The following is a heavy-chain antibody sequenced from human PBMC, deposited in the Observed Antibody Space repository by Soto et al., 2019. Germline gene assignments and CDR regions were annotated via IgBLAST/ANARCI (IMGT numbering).Heavy chain of an antibody. V-gene: IGHV4-39*07. Sequence: SETLSLTCTVSGGSISSSSYYWGWIRQPPGKGLEWIGSIYYSGSTYYNPSLKSRVTISVDTSKNQFSLKLSSVTAADTAVYYCARGTVLRYFDWPTPVDYWGQGTLVTVSS. D-gene: IGHD3-9*01. CDR3: ARGTVLRYFDWPTPVDY. CDR2: IYYSGST. J-gene: IGHJ4*02. CDR1: GGSISSSSYY.